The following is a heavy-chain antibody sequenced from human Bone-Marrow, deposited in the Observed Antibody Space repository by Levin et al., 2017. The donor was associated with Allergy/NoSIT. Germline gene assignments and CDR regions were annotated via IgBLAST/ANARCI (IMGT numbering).Heavy chain of an antibody. Sequence: GGSLRLSCAASGFTFSTYWMHWVRQAPGKGLVWVSRIQSNGKTNYADSVKGRFTISRDNAKNTLYLQMNSLTDEDTAVYYCARDRFYSDSGSNFSWFDPWGQGTLVTVSS. CDR1: GFTFSTYW. CDR2: IQSNGKT. D-gene: IGHD3-10*01. V-gene: IGHV3-74*01. J-gene: IGHJ5*02. CDR3: ARDRFYSDSGSNFSWFDP.